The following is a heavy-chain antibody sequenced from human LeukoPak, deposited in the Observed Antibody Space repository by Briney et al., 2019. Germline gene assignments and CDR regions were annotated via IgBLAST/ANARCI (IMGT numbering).Heavy chain of an antibody. Sequence: GGSLILSCAASGFTFSSSAMSWVRQAPGKGLEWVSAISPGGITYYADSVKGRFTISRDNSQNTVLLQMNSLRAEDTALYYCAKTGPYYFDSWGQGTLVTVSS. CDR2: ISPGGIT. V-gene: IGHV3-23*01. CDR3: AKTGPYYFDS. CDR1: GFTFSSSA. J-gene: IGHJ4*02.